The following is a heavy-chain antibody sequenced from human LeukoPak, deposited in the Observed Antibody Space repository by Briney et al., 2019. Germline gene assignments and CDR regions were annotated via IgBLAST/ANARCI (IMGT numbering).Heavy chain of an antibody. Sequence: ASVKVSCKVSGYTLTDLSMHWVRQAPGKGLGWMGGFEPEDGKTIYAQKFQGRVTMTEDTSTDTTYMELSSLRSGDTAVYYCATWVGDYWGQGTLVTVSS. CDR2: FEPEDGKT. V-gene: IGHV1-24*01. D-gene: IGHD3-10*01. J-gene: IGHJ4*02. CDR3: ATWVGDY. CDR1: GYTLTDLS.